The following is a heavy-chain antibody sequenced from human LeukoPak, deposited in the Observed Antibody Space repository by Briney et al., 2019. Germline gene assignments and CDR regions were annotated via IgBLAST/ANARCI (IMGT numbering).Heavy chain of an antibody. CDR1: GGSFSGYY. CDR3: ARDRSYCSSTSCYPFDY. V-gene: IGHV3-7*01. D-gene: IGHD2-2*01. CDR2: IKQDGSEK. J-gene: IGHJ4*02. Sequence: PSETLSLTCAVYGGSFSGYYWSWIRQPPGKGLEWVANIKQDGSEKYYVDSVKGRFTISRDNAKNSLYLQMNSLRAEDTAVYYCARDRSYCSSTSCYPFDYWGQGTLVTVSS.